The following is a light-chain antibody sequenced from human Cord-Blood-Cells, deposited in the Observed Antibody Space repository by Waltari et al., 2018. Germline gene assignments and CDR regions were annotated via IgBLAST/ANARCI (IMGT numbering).Light chain of an antibody. CDR3: CSYAGSYTWV. CDR1: SSDVGGYNY. J-gene: IGLJ3*02. CDR2: DVS. V-gene: IGLV2-11*01. Sequence: QSALTQPRSVSGSRGQSVPISCTGTSSDVGGYNYVSWYQQHPGKAPKLMIYDVSKRPSGVPDRFSGSKSGNTASLTISGLQAEDEADYYCCSYAGSYTWVFGGGTKLTVL.